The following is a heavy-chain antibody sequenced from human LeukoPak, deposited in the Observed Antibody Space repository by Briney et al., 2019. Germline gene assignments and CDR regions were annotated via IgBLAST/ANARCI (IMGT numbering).Heavy chain of an antibody. CDR2: IRYDGSNK. J-gene: IGHJ6*03. CDR3: AKVLDSSGPHYYYFYRDV. V-gene: IGHV3-30*02. CDR1: GFTFSSYG. D-gene: IGHD6-19*01. Sequence: GGSLRLSCAASGFTFSSYGMHWVRQAPGRGLEWVAFIRYDGSNKYYADSVKGRFTISRDNCKNTLYLQMNSLRAEDTAVYYCAKVLDSSGPHYYYFYRDVWGKGTTVTVSS.